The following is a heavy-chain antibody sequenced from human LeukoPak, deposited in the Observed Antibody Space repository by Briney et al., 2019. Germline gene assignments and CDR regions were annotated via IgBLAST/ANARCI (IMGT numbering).Heavy chain of an antibody. CDR2: INPNSGGT. V-gene: IGHV1-2*02. D-gene: IGHD2-15*01. CDR1: GYTFTGYY. CDR3: ARVICSGGSCYSDGMDV. Sequence: ASVKVSCKASGYTFTGYYMHWVRQAPGQGLEWMGWINPNSGGTNYAQKLQGRVTMTTDTSTSTAYMELRSLRSDDTAVYYCARVICSGGSCYSDGMDVWGQGTTVTVSS. J-gene: IGHJ6*02.